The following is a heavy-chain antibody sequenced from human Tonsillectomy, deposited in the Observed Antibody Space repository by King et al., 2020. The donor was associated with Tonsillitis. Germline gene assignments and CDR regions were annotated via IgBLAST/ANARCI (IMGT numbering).Heavy chain of an antibody. CDR2: IGTAGDT. J-gene: IGHJ5*02. D-gene: IGHD6-13*01. CDR1: GFTFSSYD. Sequence: VQLVESGGGLVQPGGSLRLSCAASGFTFSSYDMHWVRQATGKGLEWVSAIGTAGDTYYPGSVKGRFTISRENAKNSLYLQMNSLRAGDTAVYYCARGTHSSRSWSTPFDPWGQGTLVTVSS. V-gene: IGHV3-13*01. CDR3: ARGTHSSRSWSTPFDP.